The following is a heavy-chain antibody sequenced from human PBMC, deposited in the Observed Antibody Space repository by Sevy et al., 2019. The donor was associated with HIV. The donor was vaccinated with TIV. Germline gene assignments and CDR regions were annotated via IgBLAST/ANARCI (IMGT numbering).Heavy chain of an antibody. CDR2: IRSKAYGGTT. D-gene: IGHD3-3*01. J-gene: IGHJ6*02. Sequence: GGSLRLSCTASGFTFGDYAMSWFRQAPGKGLEWVGFIRSKAYGGTTEYAASVKGRFTISRDDSKSIAYLQMNSLKTEDTAVYYCTREAQEITIFGVVNIPDVWGQGTTVTVSS. CDR3: TREAQEITIFGVVNIPDV. CDR1: GFTFGDYA. V-gene: IGHV3-49*03.